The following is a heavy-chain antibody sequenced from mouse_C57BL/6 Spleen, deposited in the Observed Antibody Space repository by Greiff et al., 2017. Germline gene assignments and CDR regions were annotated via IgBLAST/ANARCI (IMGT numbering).Heavy chain of an antibody. V-gene: IGHV1-18*01. CDR3: ARRGYDLYYFDY. CDR2: INPNNGGT. J-gene: IGHJ2*01. Sequence: EVKLMESGPELVKPGASVKIPCKASGYTFTDYNMDWVKQSHGKSLEWIGDINPNNGGTIYNQKFKGKATLTVDKSSSTAYMELRSLTSEDTAVYYCARRGYDLYYFDYWGQGTTLTVSS. D-gene: IGHD2-2*01. CDR1: GYTFTDYN.